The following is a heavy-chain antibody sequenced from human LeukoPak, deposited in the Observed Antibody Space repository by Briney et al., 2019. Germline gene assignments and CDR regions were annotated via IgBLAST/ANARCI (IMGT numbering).Heavy chain of an antibody. CDR2: ISGSGGTT. CDR3: AKDAPIVVVITTVDAFDI. CDR1: GFIFSSYA. D-gene: IGHD3-22*01. Sequence: GGSLRLSCVASGFIFSSYAMSWVRQAPGKGLEWVSTISGSGGTTYYADSVKGRFTISRDNSKNTLYLQMNSLRAEDTAVYYCAKDAPIVVVITTVDAFDIWGQGTMVTVSS. J-gene: IGHJ3*02. V-gene: IGHV3-23*01.